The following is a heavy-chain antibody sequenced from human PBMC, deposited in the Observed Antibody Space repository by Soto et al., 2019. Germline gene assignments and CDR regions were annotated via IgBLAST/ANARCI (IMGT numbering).Heavy chain of an antibody. Sequence: PGGALGLPCAVSGDTFSSHELFWVRHAPAPGLEWVSYISSSGSTIYYADSVKGRFTISRDNEKNSLYLQVNSLRAAETAVYYCGRDHTANCYYYGMDVWGQGTTVTVSS. CDR3: GRDHTANCYYYGMDV. D-gene: IGHD2-21*02. CDR2: ISSSGSTI. J-gene: IGHJ6*02. CDR1: GDTFSSHE. V-gene: IGHV3-48*03.